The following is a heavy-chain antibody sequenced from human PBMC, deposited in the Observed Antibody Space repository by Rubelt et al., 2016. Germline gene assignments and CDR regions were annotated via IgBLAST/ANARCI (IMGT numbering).Heavy chain of an antibody. Sequence: VQLVESGGGVVQPGGSLRLSCAASGFTFSTHGMHWVRQAPGKGLEWVAYIRSDGSYKYYADSVKGRFTFSRDNSKNMLYVQMNSLRVEDTAMYYSTKGLSGDYYAAVDIWGQGSMVTVSS. V-gene: IGHV3-30*02. D-gene: IGHD1-26*01. CDR2: IRSDGSYK. CDR1: GFTFSTHG. CDR3: TKGLSGDYYAAVDI. J-gene: IGHJ3*02.